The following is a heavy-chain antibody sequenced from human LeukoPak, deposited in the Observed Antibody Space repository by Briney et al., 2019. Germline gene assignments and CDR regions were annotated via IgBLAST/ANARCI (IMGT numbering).Heavy chain of an antibody. D-gene: IGHD5-12*01. J-gene: IGHJ4*02. CDR1: GGSISSSSYY. CDR2: IYYSGST. V-gene: IGHV4-39*01. CDR3: ARLSVDIVASIPFRFDY. Sequence: KPSETLSLTCTVSGGSISSSSYYWGWIRQPPGKGLEWIGSIYYSGSTYYNPSLKSRVTISVDTSKNHFSLKLSSVTAADTAVYYCARLSVDIVASIPFRFDYWGQGTLVTVSS.